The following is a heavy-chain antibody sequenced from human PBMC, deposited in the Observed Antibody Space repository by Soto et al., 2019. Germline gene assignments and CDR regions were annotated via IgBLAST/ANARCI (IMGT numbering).Heavy chain of an antibody. D-gene: IGHD3-10*01. Sequence: EVQLVESGGGLVKPGGALRLSCAASGFTFSHYSMNWVRQAPGKGLEWVAFVSSTSSYIYYAGSVKGRFTISRDNATNSLYLQMNTLRADDTAVYYCAKDRGRGSPVSGGLDVWGQGTTVTVSS. J-gene: IGHJ6*02. CDR1: GFTFSHYS. CDR2: VSSTSSYI. V-gene: IGHV3-21*01. CDR3: AKDRGRGSPVSGGLDV.